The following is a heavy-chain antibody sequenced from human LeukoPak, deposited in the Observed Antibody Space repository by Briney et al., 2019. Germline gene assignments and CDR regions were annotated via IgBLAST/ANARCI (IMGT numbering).Heavy chain of an antibody. V-gene: IGHV3-49*04. CDR1: GFNFGDYA. J-gene: IGHJ4*02. CDR2: IRSKIYGGTP. CDR3: TRDQTPYY. Sequence: GGSLRLSCTTSGFNFGDYAMTWVRQAPGKGLEWVGFIRSKIYGGTPEYAASVKGRFTISRDDSKGVAYLQMNSLKTEDTAVYYCTRDQTPYYWGQGTLVTVSS.